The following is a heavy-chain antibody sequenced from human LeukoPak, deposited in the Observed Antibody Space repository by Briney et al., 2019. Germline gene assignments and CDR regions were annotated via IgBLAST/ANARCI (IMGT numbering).Heavy chain of an antibody. Sequence: ETLSLTCTVSGGSISSGDYYWSWIRQAPGKGLEWVANIKQDGSEKNYVDPVKGRFTISRDNGKNSLYLQMNSLRAEDTAVYYCASLSSGYYWGQGTLVTVSS. CDR2: IKQDGSEK. J-gene: IGHJ4*02. D-gene: IGHD6-19*01. CDR3: ASLSSGYY. CDR1: GGSISSGDYY. V-gene: IGHV3-7*01.